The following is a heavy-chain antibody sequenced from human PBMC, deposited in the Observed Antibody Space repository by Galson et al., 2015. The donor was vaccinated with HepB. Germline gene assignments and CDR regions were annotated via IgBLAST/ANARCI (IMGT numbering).Heavy chain of an antibody. CDR1: GDSISTSLYC. V-gene: IGHV4-39*01. D-gene: IGHD1-26*01. CDR2: VYYGGTT. J-gene: IGHJ3*02. Sequence: ETLSLTCTVSGDSISTSLYCWAWIRQGPGKDLEWIGSVYYGGTTYYSPSFQGRVAMSVDASKNQLSLTLTSVTAADTAVYYCARPLVLNGRFYPGVGPFYIWGQGTMVTVS. CDR3: ARPLVLNGRFYPGVGPFYI.